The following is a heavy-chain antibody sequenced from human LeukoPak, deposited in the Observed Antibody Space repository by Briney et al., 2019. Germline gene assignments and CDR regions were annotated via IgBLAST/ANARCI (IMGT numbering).Heavy chain of an antibody. CDR2: MNLNSGNT. D-gene: IGHD3-10*01. CDR1: GYTFTSYD. Sequence: ASVKLSCKASGYTFTSYDINGVRQATGQGLEWMGWMNLNSGNTGYAQKFQGRVTMTRNTSISTAYMELISLRSEDTAVYYCARRGYYYYYYMDVWGKGTTVTVSS. J-gene: IGHJ6*03. CDR3: ARRGYYYYYYMDV. V-gene: IGHV1-8*01.